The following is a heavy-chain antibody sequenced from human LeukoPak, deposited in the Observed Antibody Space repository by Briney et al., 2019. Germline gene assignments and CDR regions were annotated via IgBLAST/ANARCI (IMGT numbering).Heavy chain of an antibody. CDR1: GFTFDDYA. Sequence: GGSLRLSCAASGFTFDDYAMHWVRQAPGKGLEWVSGISWNSGSIGYADSVKGRFTISRDNAKNSLYLQMNSLRAEDTALYYCAKGQSYGYVRNFDYWGQGTLVTVFS. D-gene: IGHD5-18*01. CDR2: ISWNSGSI. J-gene: IGHJ4*02. CDR3: AKGQSYGYVRNFDY. V-gene: IGHV3-9*01.